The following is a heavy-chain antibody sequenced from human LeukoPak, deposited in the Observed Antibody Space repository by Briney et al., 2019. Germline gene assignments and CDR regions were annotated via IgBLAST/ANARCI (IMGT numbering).Heavy chain of an antibody. V-gene: IGHV1-24*01. CDR2: FDPEDGET. D-gene: IGHD1-1*01. J-gene: IGHJ6*02. CDR3: ASSLEAGIYYYYGMDV. Sequence: ASVKVSCKVSGYTLTELSMHWVRQAPGKGLEWMGGFDPEDGETIYAQKFQGRVTMTEDTSTDTAYMELSSLRSEDTAVYYCASSLEAGIYYYYGMDVWGQGTTVTVSS. CDR1: GYTLTELS.